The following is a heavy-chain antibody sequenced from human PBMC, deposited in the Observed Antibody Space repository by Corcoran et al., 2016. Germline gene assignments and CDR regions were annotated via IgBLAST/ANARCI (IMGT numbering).Heavy chain of an antibody. Sequence: QVQLVQSGAEVKKPGSSVKVSCNASGGTFSSYAISWVRQAPGQGLEWMGGIIPIFGTANYAQKFQGRVTITADESTSTAYMELSSLRSEDTAVYDCARYLKGSWPRGYYYGMDVWGQGTTVTVSS. V-gene: IGHV1-69*01. CDR2: IIPIFGTA. D-gene: IGHD6-13*01. CDR1: GGTFSSYA. J-gene: IGHJ6*02. CDR3: ARYLKGSWPRGYYYGMDV.